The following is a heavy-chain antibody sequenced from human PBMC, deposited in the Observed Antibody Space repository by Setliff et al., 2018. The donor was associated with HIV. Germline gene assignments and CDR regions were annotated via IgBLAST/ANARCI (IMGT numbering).Heavy chain of an antibody. CDR1: GYTFTGYG. CDR2: ISAYNGNT. V-gene: IGHV1-18*01. D-gene: IGHD2-2*01. J-gene: IGHJ4*02. Sequence: ASVKVSCKASGYTFTGYGINWVRQAPGQGLERMGWISAYNGNTNYAQEFQGRVTMTTDTSTSTAYMELRSLRSDDTAVYYCARDGGLKPFGYQLDYWGQGTLVTVS. CDR3: ARDGGLKPFGYQLDY.